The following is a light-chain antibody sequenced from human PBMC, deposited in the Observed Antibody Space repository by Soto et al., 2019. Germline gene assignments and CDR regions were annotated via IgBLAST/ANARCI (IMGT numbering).Light chain of an antibody. CDR1: SSDVGGYNY. V-gene: IGLV2-14*03. J-gene: IGLJ1*01. CDR2: DVH. Sequence: QSALTQPASVSGSPGQSITISCTGTSSDVGGYNYVFWYQQHPGKAHHLMIYDVHNRPSGVSHRVSGSKSGNTSSMTIPGLQDEDEAYYFCTSYTSSSTYVFGTGTKVTVL. CDR3: TSYTSSSTYV.